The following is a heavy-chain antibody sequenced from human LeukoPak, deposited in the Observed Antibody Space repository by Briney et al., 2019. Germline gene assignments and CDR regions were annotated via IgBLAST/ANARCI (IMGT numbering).Heavy chain of an antibody. CDR1: GGSFSGDY. J-gene: IGHJ5*02. D-gene: IGHD2-15*01. V-gene: IGHV4-34*01. Sequence: SETLSLTCAVYGGSFSGDYWSWIRQPPGKVLDVIGEINHSGSTNYNPSLKSRVTISVDTSKNQFSLKLSSVTAADTAVYYCARGSTDGYCSCGSCYSTSNWFDPWGQGTLVTVSS. CDR2: INHSGST. CDR3: ARGSTDGYCSCGSCYSTSNWFDP.